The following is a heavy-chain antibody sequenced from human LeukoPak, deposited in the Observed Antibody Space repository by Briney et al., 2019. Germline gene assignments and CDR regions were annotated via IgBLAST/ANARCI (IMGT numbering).Heavy chain of an antibody. V-gene: IGHV3-30*18. D-gene: IGHD6-19*01. J-gene: IGHJ6*02. CDR3: AKDLDSSGWYFYYYYYGMDV. Sequence: GGSLRLSCAASGFTFSSYGMHGVRQAPGKGLEWVAVISYDGSNKYYADSVKGRFTISRGNSKNTLYLQMNSLRAEDTAVYYCAKDLDSSGWYFYYYYYGMDVWGQGTTVTVSS. CDR1: GFTFSSYG. CDR2: ISYDGSNK.